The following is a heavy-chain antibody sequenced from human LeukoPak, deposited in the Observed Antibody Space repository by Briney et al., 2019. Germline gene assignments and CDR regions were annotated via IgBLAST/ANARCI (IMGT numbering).Heavy chain of an antibody. V-gene: IGHV3-9*01. Sequence: PGGSLRLSCAASGFTFDDYAMHWVRQAPGKGLEWVSGISWNSGSIGYADSVKGRFTISRDNAKNSLYLQMNSLRAEDTALYYCAKARRELHRGYYFDYWGQGTLVTVSS. CDR1: GFTFDDYA. CDR3: AKARRELHRGYYFDY. D-gene: IGHD1-26*01. J-gene: IGHJ4*02. CDR2: ISWNSGSI.